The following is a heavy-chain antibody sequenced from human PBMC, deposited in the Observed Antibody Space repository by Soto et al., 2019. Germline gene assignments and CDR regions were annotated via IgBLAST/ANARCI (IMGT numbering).Heavy chain of an antibody. CDR1: GFTFSPYE. D-gene: IGHD2-8*01. CDR2: ISSSGSTI. CDR3: VREAPCSNGVCQFDY. J-gene: IGHJ4*02. Sequence: PGGSLRLSCAASGFTFSPYEMSWVRQAPGKGLEWISYISSSGSTIHCADSVKGRFSISRDNAKKSLFLQMNSLRAEDTAVYYCVREAPCSNGVCQFDYWGRGTLVTVSS. V-gene: IGHV3-48*03.